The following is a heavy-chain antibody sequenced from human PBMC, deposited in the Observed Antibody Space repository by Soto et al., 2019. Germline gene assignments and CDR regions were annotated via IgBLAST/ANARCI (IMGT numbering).Heavy chain of an antibody. CDR3: ARWYRSSWRGDN. CDR2: ISSSGTAT. D-gene: IGHD6-13*01. J-gene: IGHJ4*02. CDR1: GFTFSDYY. Sequence: GGSLRLSCAASGFTFSDYYMSWIRQAPGKGLEWVSYISSSGTATYYGDSVKGRFTISRDNAKNSLYLQMNSLRAEDTAVYYCARWYRSSWRGDNWGQGTLVTVSS. V-gene: IGHV3-11*01.